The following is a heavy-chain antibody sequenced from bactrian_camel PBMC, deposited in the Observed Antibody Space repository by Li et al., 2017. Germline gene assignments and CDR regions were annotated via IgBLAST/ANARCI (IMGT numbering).Heavy chain of an antibody. J-gene: IGHJ4*01. CDR1: GFTFSNYY. V-gene: IGHV3-2*01. CDR2: IHSDGYST. Sequence: HVQLVESGGGLVQPGGSLRLSCAASGFTFSNYYMSWVRQAPGKGLEWVSSIHSDGYSTYYVDSVKGRFTMSRDSAKNTVYLQMNSLKSEDSALYYCATVAGTFDSDYARARAYVYWGQGTQVTVS. CDR3: ATVAGTFDSDYARARAYVY. D-gene: IGHD4*01.